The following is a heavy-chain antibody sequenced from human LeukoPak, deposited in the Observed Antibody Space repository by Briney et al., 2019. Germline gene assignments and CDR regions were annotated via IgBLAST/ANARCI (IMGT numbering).Heavy chain of an antibody. CDR3: ARGGWSLDL. CDR2: IHYYGST. V-gene: IGHV4-59*01. Sequence: SETLSLTCTVSGGSISSYYWSWIRQPPGKGLEFIGYIHYYGSTNYNPSLNSRVTMSVDTSKNQFSLRLSSVTAADTAVYFCARGGWSLDLWGRGTLVTVSS. CDR1: GGSISSYY. J-gene: IGHJ2*01.